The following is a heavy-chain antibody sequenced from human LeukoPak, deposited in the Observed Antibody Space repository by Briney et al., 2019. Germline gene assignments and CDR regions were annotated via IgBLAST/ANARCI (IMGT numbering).Heavy chain of an antibody. J-gene: IGHJ4*02. CDR1: GFVVSTNY. Sequence: GGSLRLSCAASGFVVSTNYMSWVRQAPGKGLEWVSVLYSGGSTYYTDSVKGRFTISRDNSNNTLYLQMNNLRAEDMAVYYCAMDSAWLPLKFDYWGPGTLVAVST. V-gene: IGHV3-66*01. CDR3: AMDSAWLPLKFDY. CDR2: LYSGGST. D-gene: IGHD5-24*01.